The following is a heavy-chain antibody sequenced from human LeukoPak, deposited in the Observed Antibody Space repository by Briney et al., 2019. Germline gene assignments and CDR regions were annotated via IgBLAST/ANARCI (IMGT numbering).Heavy chain of an antibody. CDR1: GFTFNKYS. Sequence: GGSLRLSCAASGFTFNKYSFHWVRQAPGKGLEWVAAISDDGNNKYYVDSVKGRFTISRDNSKNTLYLQMNGLRTEDTAMYFCARSYRYSGWKYFDYWGQGTLVTVSS. CDR2: ISDDGNNK. J-gene: IGHJ4*02. D-gene: IGHD5-12*01. CDR3: ARSYRYSGWKYFDY. V-gene: IGHV3-30-3*01.